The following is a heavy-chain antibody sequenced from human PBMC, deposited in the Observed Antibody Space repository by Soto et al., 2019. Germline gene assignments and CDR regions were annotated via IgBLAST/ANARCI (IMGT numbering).Heavy chain of an antibody. CDR2: ISAHNGNT. Sequence: QVHLVQSGAEVKKPGASVKVSCKASGYTFTSYGITWVRQAPGQGLEWMGWISAHNGNTDYAQKLQGRVIVTRDTSTNTAYMELRSLISDDTAVYYCVRGRYGDYWGQGALVTVSS. CDR3: VRGRYGDY. V-gene: IGHV1-18*01. D-gene: IGHD1-1*01. CDR1: GYTFTSYG. J-gene: IGHJ4*02.